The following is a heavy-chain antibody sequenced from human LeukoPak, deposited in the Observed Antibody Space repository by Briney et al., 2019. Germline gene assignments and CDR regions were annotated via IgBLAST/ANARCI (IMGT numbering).Heavy chain of an antibody. D-gene: IGHD2-21*01. CDR3: ARDDCGDTCYPGGY. Sequence: ASVTVSCKASGYTFTKYVVHWVRQAPGQRPEWMGWINAGNGDTKYSQNFQDRVTITRDTSANTAYMELSSLTSEDTALYYCARDDCGDTCYPGGYWGQGTLVTVAS. V-gene: IGHV1-3*01. CDR1: GYTFTKYV. CDR2: INAGNGDT. J-gene: IGHJ4*02.